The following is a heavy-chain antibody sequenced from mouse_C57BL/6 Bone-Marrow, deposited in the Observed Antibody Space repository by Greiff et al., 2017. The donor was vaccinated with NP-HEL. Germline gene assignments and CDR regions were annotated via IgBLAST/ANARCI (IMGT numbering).Heavy chain of an antibody. D-gene: IGHD2-4*01. J-gene: IGHJ2*01. CDR1: EYEFPSHD. Sequence: VQLQESGGGLVQPGESLKLSCESNEYEFPSHDMSWVRKTPEKRLELVAAINSDGGSTYYPDTMERRFIISRDNTKKTPYLQMSSLRSEDTALYYCARRMITTGYYFDYWGQGTTLTVSS. V-gene: IGHV5-2*01. CDR3: ARRMITTGYYFDY. CDR2: INSDGGST.